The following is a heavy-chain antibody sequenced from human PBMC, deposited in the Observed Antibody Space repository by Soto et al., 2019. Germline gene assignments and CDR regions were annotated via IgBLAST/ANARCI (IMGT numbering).Heavy chain of an antibody. CDR2: ISYDGSSK. J-gene: IGHJ4*02. CDR1: VFIFSSYG. Sequence: QVQLVESGGCVVQPGRSLRLSCAASVFIFSSYGMHWVRQAPGKGLEWVAVISYDGSSKYYADSVKGRFTISRDNSENTLHLQMNSLRAEDTAMYYCAKGGEYQLLRIYFDYWGQGTPVTVSS. CDR3: AKGGEYQLLRIYFDY. V-gene: IGHV3-30*18. D-gene: IGHD2-2*01.